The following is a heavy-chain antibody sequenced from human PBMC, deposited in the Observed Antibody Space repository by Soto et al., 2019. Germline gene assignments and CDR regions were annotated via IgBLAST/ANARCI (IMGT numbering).Heavy chain of an antibody. CDR2: ISGSGGST. CDR3: AKDLHSSGWSLKSTKVGYYFDY. CDR1: GFTFSSYA. V-gene: IGHV3-23*01. J-gene: IGHJ4*02. D-gene: IGHD6-19*01. Sequence: GGSLRLSCAASGFTFSSYAMSWVRQAPGKGLEWVSAISGSGGSTYYADSVKGRFTISRDNSKNTLYLQMNSLRAEDTAVYYCAKDLHSSGWSLKSTKVGYYFDYWGQGTLVTSPQ.